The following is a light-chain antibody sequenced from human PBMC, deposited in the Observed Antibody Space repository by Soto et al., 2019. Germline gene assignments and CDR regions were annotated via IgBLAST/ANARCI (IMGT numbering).Light chain of an antibody. CDR3: CSYAGNNTVV. Sequence: QSALTQPASVSGSPGQSITISCTGTSSDVGSYNLVSWYQHHPGKAPKLMIYEGSKRPSRVSNRFSGSKSGNTASLTISGLQAEDEADYYCCSYAGNNTVVFGGGTKLTVL. V-gene: IGLV2-23*01. J-gene: IGLJ3*02. CDR2: EGS. CDR1: SSDVGSYNL.